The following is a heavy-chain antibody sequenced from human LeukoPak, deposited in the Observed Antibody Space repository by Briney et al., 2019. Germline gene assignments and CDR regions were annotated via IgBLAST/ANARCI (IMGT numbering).Heavy chain of an antibody. V-gene: IGHV1-18*01. CDR2: ISAYNGNT. Sequence: GASVKVSCKASGYTFTSYGISWVRQAPGQGLEWMGWISAYNGNTNYAQKLQGRVTMPTDTSTSTAYMELRSLRSDDTAVYYCARDRAIITFGGVIARYWGQGTLVTVSS. D-gene: IGHD3-16*02. CDR3: ARDRAIITFGGVIARY. J-gene: IGHJ4*02. CDR1: GYTFTSYG.